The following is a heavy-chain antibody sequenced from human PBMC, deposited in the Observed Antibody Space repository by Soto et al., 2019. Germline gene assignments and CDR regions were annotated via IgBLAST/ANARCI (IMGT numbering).Heavy chain of an antibody. Sequence: QVQLQESGPGLVKPSGTLSLTYAVSGASMSTTDWWSWVRQPPGKGLEWIGEIYHSGTTNYNPSLKSRLTMSVDKFKNHFSLTLTSVTAADTAVYYCAIPGAGDFDFWGQGTLVTVSS. CDR2: IYHSGTT. D-gene: IGHD6-13*01. CDR3: AIPGAGDFDF. V-gene: IGHV4-4*02. J-gene: IGHJ4*02. CDR1: GASMSTTDW.